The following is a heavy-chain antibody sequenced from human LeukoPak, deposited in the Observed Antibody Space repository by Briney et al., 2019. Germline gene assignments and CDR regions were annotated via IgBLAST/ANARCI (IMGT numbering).Heavy chain of an antibody. CDR2: IYSGGTT. J-gene: IGHJ4*02. CDR3: AKDLSDPPNY. V-gene: IGHV3-53*05. D-gene: IGHD1-26*01. Sequence: PGRSLRLSCAASGFTVGTKYMNWVRQAPGKGLEWVSIIYSGGTTYYADSVKGRFTISRDNSKNTLYLQMNSLRAEDTAVYYCAKDLSDPPNYWGLGTLVTVSS. CDR1: GFTVGTKY.